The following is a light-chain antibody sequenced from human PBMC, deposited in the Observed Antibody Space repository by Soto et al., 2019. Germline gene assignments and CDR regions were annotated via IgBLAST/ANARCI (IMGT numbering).Light chain of an antibody. CDR1: QGIRNF. CDR3: QKYSRLPV. Sequence: DIQMTQSPTSLSASVGDRVTITCRASQGIRNFVAWYQQKPGNAPKLMTYAAANLQSGVPSRFSGSGSGTDLNLTINRLQPEDVATYSCQKYSRLPVFGPGTRVELK. J-gene: IGKJ3*01. V-gene: IGKV1-27*01. CDR2: AAA.